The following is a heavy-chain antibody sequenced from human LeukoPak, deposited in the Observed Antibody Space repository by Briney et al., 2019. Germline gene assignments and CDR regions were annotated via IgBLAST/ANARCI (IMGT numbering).Heavy chain of an antibody. V-gene: IGHV3-23*01. CDR2: ISSSGGST. CDR3: AKPYSGYSSFDY. CDR1: GFTFSSYA. D-gene: IGHD5-12*01. J-gene: IGHJ4*02. Sequence: QTGGSLRLSCAASGFTFSSYAVGWVRQAPGKGLQWVSAISSSGGSTYYADSVKGRFTISRDNSKDTLYLQMNSLRAEDTAVYYCAKPYSGYSSFDYWGQGTLVTVSS.